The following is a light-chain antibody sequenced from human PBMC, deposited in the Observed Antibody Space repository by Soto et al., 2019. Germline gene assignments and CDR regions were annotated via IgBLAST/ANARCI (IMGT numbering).Light chain of an antibody. CDR1: QSVLYSSNNKNY. J-gene: IGKJ1*01. CDR2: WAS. CDR3: QQYYSTPPT. V-gene: IGKV4-1*01. Sequence: DIVMTQSPDSLAVSLGERATINCKSSQSVLYSSNNKNYLAWYQQKPVQPPELLIYWASTRESGVPDRFSGSGSGTDVTLTISSLQAEDVAIYYCQQYYSTPPTFGQGTKVEIK.